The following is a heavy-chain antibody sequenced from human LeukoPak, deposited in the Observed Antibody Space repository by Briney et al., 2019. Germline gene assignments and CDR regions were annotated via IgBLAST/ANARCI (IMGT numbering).Heavy chain of an antibody. V-gene: IGHV3-23*01. CDR1: GFTFSSYA. CDR3: AGPYCSRTSCPTIY. D-gene: IGHD2-2*01. Sequence: GGSLRLSCAAPGFTFSSYAMSWVRQAPGKGLEWVSAMSGSGGSTYYADSVKGRFTISRDNSKITVYLQMNSLRAEYTAVYYCAGPYCSRTSCPTIYWGQGTLVTVSS. J-gene: IGHJ4*02. CDR2: MSGSGGST.